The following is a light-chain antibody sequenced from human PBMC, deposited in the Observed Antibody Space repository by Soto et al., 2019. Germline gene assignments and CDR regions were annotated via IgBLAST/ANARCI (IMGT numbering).Light chain of an antibody. J-gene: IGKJ4*01. CDR2: DTS. CDR1: QGIGDT. CDR3: QPYNNWPLT. Sequence: VVMTHSQAALSVYPREVVTLSARASQGIGDTLAWYQHKPGQTPRLLIYDTSTRATGVPARFSGSRSGPEFTLTINSLQSEDFAIYYCQPYNNWPLTFGGGTKLAIK. V-gene: IGKV3-15*01.